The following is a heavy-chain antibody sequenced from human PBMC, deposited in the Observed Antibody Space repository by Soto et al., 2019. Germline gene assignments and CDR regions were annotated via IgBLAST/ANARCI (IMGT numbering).Heavy chain of an antibody. CDR2: IWYDGSNK. Sequence: QVQLVESGGGVVQPGRSLRLSCAASGFTFSSYGMHWVRQAPGKGLEWVAVIWYDGSNKYYADSVKGRFTISRDNSNNTLYLQMNSLRAEDTAVYYCARVIPGSVAGTGNFDYWGQGTLVTVSS. V-gene: IGHV3-33*01. D-gene: IGHD6-19*01. CDR1: GFTFSSYG. J-gene: IGHJ4*02. CDR3: ARVIPGSVAGTGNFDY.